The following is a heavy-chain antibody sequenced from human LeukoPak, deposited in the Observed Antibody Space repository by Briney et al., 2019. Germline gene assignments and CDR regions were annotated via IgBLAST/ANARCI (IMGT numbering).Heavy chain of an antibody. Sequence: PGRSLRLSCAASGFTFDDYAMHWVRQAPGKGLEWVSGISWNSGSIGYADSVKGRFTISRDNAKNSLYLQMNSLRAEDTALYYCAKDPDRDSGSSLVPRYFDLWGRGTLVTVSS. V-gene: IGHV3-9*01. J-gene: IGHJ2*01. CDR3: AKDPDRDSGSSLVPRYFDL. CDR1: GFTFDDYA. D-gene: IGHD1-26*01. CDR2: ISWNSGSI.